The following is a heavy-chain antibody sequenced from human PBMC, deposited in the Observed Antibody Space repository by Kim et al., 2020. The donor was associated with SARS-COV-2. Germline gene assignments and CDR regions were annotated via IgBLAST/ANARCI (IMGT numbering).Heavy chain of an antibody. Sequence: ASVKVSCKASGYTFTSYYMHWVRQAPGQGLEWMAIINPSDGITNYAQKFQGRVTLTRDTSTSTVYMDLSSLRSDDTALYYCTTSGGADLAEDVFHFWGQGAMVTVSS. D-gene: IGHD6-25*01. CDR1: GYTFTSYY. V-gene: IGHV1-46*01. CDR2: INPSDGIT. J-gene: IGHJ3*01. CDR3: TTSGGADLAEDVFHF.